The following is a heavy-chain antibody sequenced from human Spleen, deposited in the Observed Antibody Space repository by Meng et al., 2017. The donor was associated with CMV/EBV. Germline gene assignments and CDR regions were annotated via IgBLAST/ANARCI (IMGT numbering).Heavy chain of an antibody. CDR2: IYYSGST. J-gene: IGHJ4*02. CDR1: GGAISSSSYY. D-gene: IGHD3-10*01. V-gene: IGHV4-39*01. CDR3: ARRRFGEFDY. Sequence: CTVSGGAISSSSYYWGWIRQPPGKGLEWIGSIYYSGSTYYNPSLKSRVTISADTSKNQFSLKLSSVTAADTAVYYCARRRFGEFDYWGQGTLVTVSS.